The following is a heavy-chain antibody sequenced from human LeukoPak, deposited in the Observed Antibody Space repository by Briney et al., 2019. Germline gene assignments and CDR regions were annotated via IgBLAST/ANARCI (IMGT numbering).Heavy chain of an antibody. D-gene: IGHD6-25*01. J-gene: IGHJ6*03. CDR1: GIIFSNYW. CDR3: ARDRGRYYMDV. V-gene: IGHV3-74*01. Sequence: GGSLRLSCAASGIIFSNYWMHWVRQAPGKGLVWVSRINRDGSSTSYADSVKGRFTISRENAKNSLYLQMNSLRAGDTAVYYCARDRGRYYMDVWGKGTTVTISS. CDR2: INRDGSST.